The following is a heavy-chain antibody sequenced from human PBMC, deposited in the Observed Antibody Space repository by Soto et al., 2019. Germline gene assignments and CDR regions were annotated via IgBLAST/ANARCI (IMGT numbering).Heavy chain of an antibody. CDR3: ARGRQLWTLGDVSSYYYYMDV. D-gene: IGHD5-18*01. CDR1: GYTFTSYD. CDR2: MNPNSGNT. J-gene: IGHJ6*03. Sequence: QVQLVQSGAEVKKPGASVKVSCKASGYTFTSYDINWVRQATGQGLEWMGWMNPNSGNTGYAQKFQGRVTMTRNTSISTAYMELSSLRSEDTAVYYCARGRQLWTLGDVSSYYYYMDVWGKGTTVTVSS. V-gene: IGHV1-8*01.